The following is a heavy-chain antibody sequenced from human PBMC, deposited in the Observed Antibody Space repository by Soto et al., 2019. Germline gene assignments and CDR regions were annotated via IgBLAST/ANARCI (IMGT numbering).Heavy chain of an antibody. V-gene: IGHV1-18*01. CDR2: ISTYNGNT. CDR1: GHTFTGYG. D-gene: IGHD3-16*01. Sequence: QVQLVQSGTEVKKPGASVTVSCKTSGHTFTGYGISWVRQAPGQGLEWMGWISTYNGNTDYAQKFKVRVSFTTDTSTSTGYIDRRSLTSADTPIDYCEGGYDYVGGTFRHFHYYWVRG. CDR3: EGGYDYVGGTFRHFHYY. J-gene: IGHJ4*02.